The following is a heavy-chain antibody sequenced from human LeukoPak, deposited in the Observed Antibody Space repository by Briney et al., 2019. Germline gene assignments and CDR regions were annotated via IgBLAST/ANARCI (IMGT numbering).Heavy chain of an antibody. J-gene: IGHJ4*02. V-gene: IGHV3-30*18. Sequence: GRSLRLSCAASGFTFSSYGMHWVRQAPGKGLEWVAVISYDGSNKYYADSVKGRFTMSRDTSMNTLSLQMNSLRVEDTAVYYCVKETGGFEYWGQGTLVTVSS. CDR2: ISYDGSNK. D-gene: IGHD2-15*01. CDR3: VKETGGFEY. CDR1: GFTFSSYG.